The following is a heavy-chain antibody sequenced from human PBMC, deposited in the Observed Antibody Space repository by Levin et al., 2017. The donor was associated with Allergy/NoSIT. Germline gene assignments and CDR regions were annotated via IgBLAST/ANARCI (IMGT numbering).Heavy chain of an antibody. CDR2: INTNTGNP. CDR1: GYTFTSYA. J-gene: IGHJ3*02. CDR3: ARAFLEYCGGDCYLPNAFDI. D-gene: IGHD2-21*01. Sequence: ASVKVSCKASGYTFTSYAMNWVRQAPGQGLEWMGWINTNTGNPTYAQGFTGRFVFSLDTSVSTAYLQISSLKAEDTAVYYCARAFLEYCGGDCYLPNAFDIWGQGTMVTVSS. V-gene: IGHV7-4-1*02.